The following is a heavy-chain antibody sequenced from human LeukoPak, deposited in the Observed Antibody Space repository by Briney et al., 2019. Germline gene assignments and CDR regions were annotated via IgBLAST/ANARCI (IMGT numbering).Heavy chain of an antibody. CDR2: INHSGST. D-gene: IGHD3-10*01. Sequence: SETLSLTCAVYGGSFSGYYWSWIRQPPGKGLEWIGEINHSGSTNYNPSLKSRVTISVDTSKNQFSLKLSSVTAADTAVYYCASLWFGELLYTPDYYYGMDVWGQGTTVTVSS. V-gene: IGHV4-34*01. J-gene: IGHJ6*02. CDR1: GGSFSGYY. CDR3: ASLWFGELLYTPDYYYGMDV.